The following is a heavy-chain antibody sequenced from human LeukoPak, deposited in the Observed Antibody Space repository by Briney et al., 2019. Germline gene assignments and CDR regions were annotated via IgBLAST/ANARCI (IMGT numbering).Heavy chain of an antibody. CDR2: IYYSGST. D-gene: IGHD1-14*01. CDR1: GGSISSGDYC. V-gene: IGHV4-30-4*08. CDR3: ARDPGRARYGMDV. J-gene: IGHJ6*02. Sequence: SETLSLTCTVSGGSISSGDYCWSWIRQPPGKGLEWIGYIYYSGSTYYNPSLKSRVTISVDTSKNQFSLKLSSVTAADTAVYYCARDPGRARYGMDVWGQGTTVTVSS.